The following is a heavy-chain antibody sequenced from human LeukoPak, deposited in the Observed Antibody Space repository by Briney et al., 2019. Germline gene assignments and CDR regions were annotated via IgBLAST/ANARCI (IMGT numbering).Heavy chain of an antibody. CDR3: ARSYYERDAFDI. CDR1: GYTFTSYY. D-gene: IGHD3-22*01. V-gene: IGHV1-46*01. J-gene: IGHJ3*02. CDR2: INPSSGST. Sequence: ASVKVSCKASGYTFTSYYMHWVRQAPGQGLEWMGIINPSSGSTSYTQKFQGRVTMTRDTSTSTVYMELSSLRSEDTAVFYCARSYYERDAFDIWGQGTKVTVSS.